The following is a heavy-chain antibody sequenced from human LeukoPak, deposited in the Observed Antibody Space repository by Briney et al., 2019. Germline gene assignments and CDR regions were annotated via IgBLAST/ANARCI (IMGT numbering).Heavy chain of an antibody. CDR3: ARGRRHYDFWSGYYRNYYFDY. V-gene: IGHV1-8*01. CDR1: GYTFTSYD. CDR2: MNPNSGNT. J-gene: IGHJ4*02. Sequence: ASVKVSCKASGYTFTSYDINWVRQATGRGLEWMGWMNPNSGNTGYAQKFQGRVTMTRNTSISTAYMELSSLRSEDTAVYYCARGRRHYDFWSGYYRNYYFDYWGQGTLVTVSS. D-gene: IGHD3-3*01.